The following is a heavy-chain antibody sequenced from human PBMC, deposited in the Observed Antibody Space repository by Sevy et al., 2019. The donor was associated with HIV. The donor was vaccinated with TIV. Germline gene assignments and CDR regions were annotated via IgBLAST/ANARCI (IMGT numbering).Heavy chain of an antibody. CDR3: ARLKDRSFSSTNCYLRWFDS. J-gene: IGHJ5*01. CDR2: MFHSGTT. CDR1: GDSITSNYY. V-gene: IGHV4-38-2*02. Sequence: SETLSLTCTVTGDSITSNYYWGWIRQSPGKSLEWIGSMFHSGTTYFNPSLASRVTISLDTSKNRLSLNLSSVTAADTAVYYCARLKDRSFSSTNCYLRWFDSWGQGTPVTVSS. D-gene: IGHD2-2*01.